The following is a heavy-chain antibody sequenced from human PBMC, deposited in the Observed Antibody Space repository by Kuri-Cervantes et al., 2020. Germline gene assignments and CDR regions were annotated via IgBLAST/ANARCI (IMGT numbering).Heavy chain of an antibody. J-gene: IGHJ4*02. D-gene: IGHD2-15*01. CDR2: INHSGST. CDR3: ARGHCSGGSCYDY. V-gene: IGHV4-34*01. CDR1: GGSISGSC. Sequence: LRLSCTVSGGSISGSCFSWMRQPPGKGLEWIGGINHSGSTNYNPSLKSRVTISVDTSKNQFSLKLSSVTAADTAVYYCARGHCSGGSCYDYWGQGTLVTVSS.